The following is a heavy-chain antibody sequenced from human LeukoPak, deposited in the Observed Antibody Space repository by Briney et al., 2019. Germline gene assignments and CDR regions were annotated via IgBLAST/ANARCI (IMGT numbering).Heavy chain of an antibody. J-gene: IGHJ4*02. CDR3: ARDSSDVRDDYGDF. CDR2: ISSSSSTI. D-gene: IGHD3-10*01. CDR1: GFTFSSYS. V-gene: IGHV3-48*02. Sequence: GGSLRLSCVASGFTFSSYSMNWVRQALGKGLEWVSYISSSSSTIYYADSVKGRFTISRDNAKNSLYLQMNSLRDEDTAVYYCARDSSDVRDDYGDFWGQGTLVTVSS.